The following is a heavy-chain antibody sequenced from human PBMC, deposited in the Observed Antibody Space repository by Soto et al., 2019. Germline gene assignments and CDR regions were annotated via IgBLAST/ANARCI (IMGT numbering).Heavy chain of an antibody. CDR3: ARVLLCGSTSCYTDYYYYYGMDV. Sequence: QVQLVESGGGVVQPGRSLRLSCAASGFTFSSYAMHWVRQAPGKGLEWVAVISYDGSNKYYADSVKGRFTISRDNSKNTLYLQMNSLRAEDTAVYYCARVLLCGSTSCYTDYYYYYGMDVWGQGTTVTVSS. J-gene: IGHJ6*02. CDR1: GFTFSSYA. D-gene: IGHD2-2*02. CDR2: ISYDGSNK. V-gene: IGHV3-30-3*01.